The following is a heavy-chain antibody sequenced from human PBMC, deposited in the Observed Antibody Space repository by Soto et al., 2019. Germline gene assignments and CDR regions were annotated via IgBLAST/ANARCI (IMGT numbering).Heavy chain of an antibody. CDR2: INHRGST. D-gene: IGHD2-2*01. CDR3: ARDGFCTSTTCRVGNWFDP. J-gene: IGHJ5*02. CDR1: GGSFSGYY. V-gene: IGHV4-34*01. Sequence: SETLSLTCVVYGGSFSGYYWSWIRQSPGKGLEWIGGINHRGSTNYNPSLESRVTISVDTSKNQFSLKLPSVTAADTAMYYCARDGFCTSTTCRVGNWFDPWGQGTLVSVSS.